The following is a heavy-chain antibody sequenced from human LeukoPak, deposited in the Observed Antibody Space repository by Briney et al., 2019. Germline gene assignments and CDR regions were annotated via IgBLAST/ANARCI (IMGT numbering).Heavy chain of an antibody. CDR2: ISRSGDTI. CDR1: GYTFIDDY. D-gene: IGHD1-7*01. V-gene: IGHV3-11*01. J-gene: IGHJ4*02. CDR3: VVYHWNYGVVY. Sequence: GSLRLSCAASGYTFIDDYMSWIRQAPGKGLERMSYISRSGDTIDYADSVKGGVTISRDKAKNTLYMQMKSVREADTDGYYSVVYHWNYGVVYWGQGTLVTVSS.